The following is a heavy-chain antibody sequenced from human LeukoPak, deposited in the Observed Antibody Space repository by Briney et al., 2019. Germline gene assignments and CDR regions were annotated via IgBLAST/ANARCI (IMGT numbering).Heavy chain of an antibody. CDR1: GFTFSSYA. CDR2: ISGSGGST. V-gene: IGHV3-23*01. CDR3: AKDISPYSSSRAFDY. D-gene: IGHD6-13*01. Sequence: GGSLRLSCAASGFTFSSYAMSWVRQAPGRGLEWVSAISGSGGSTYYADSMKGRFTISRDNSKNTLYLQMNSLRAEDTAVYYCAKDISPYSSSRAFDYWGQGTLVTVSS. J-gene: IGHJ4*02.